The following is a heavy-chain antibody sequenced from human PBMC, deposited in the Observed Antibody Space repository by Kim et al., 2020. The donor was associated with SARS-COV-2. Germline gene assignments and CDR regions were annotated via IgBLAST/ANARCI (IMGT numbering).Heavy chain of an antibody. CDR1: GFTFDDYA. Sequence: GGSLRLSCAASGFTFDDYAMHWVRQAPGKGLEWVSLISGDGGSTYYADSVKGRFTISRDNSKNSLYLQMNSLRTEDTALYYCAKESEASSWWAGYFDYWGQGTLVTVSS. V-gene: IGHV3-43*02. CDR3: AKESEASSWWAGYFDY. D-gene: IGHD6-13*01. CDR2: ISGDGGST. J-gene: IGHJ4*02.